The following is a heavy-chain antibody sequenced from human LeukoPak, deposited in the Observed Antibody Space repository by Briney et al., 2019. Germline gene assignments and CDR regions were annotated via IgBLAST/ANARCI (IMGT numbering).Heavy chain of an antibody. J-gene: IGHJ6*03. D-gene: IGHD6-13*01. CDR2: IYSGGST. CDR1: GFTASSNY. V-gene: IGHV3-66*02. CDR3: ARASSSWYGFYYYYMDV. Sequence: TGGSLRLSCAASGFTASSNYMSWVRQAPGKGLEWVSVIYSGGSTYYADSVKGRFTISRDNSKNTLYLQMNSLRAEDTAVYYCARASSSWYGFYYYYMDVWGKGTTVTVSS.